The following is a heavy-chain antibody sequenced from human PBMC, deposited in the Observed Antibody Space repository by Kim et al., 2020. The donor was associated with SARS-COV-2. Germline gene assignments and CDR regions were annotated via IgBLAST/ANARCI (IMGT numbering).Heavy chain of an antibody. CDR2: IYYSGST. J-gene: IGHJ5*02. CDR3: ARDGYSSSSWFDP. V-gene: IGHV4-31*03. D-gene: IGHD6-6*01. CDR1: GGSISSGGYY. Sequence: SETLSLTCTVSGGSISSGGYYWSWLRQHPGKGLEWIGYIYYSGSTYYNPSLKSRVTISVDTSKNQFSLKLSSVTAADTAVYYCARDGYSSSSWFDPCGQGTLVTVSS.